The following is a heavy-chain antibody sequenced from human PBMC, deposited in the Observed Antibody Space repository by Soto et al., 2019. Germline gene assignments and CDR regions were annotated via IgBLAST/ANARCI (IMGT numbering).Heavy chain of an antibody. CDR1: GCAFSSYA. CDR3: ARSSPQVHQYYYYCGMEV. J-gene: IGHJ6*04. Sequence: AASVKFSFNASGCAFSSYAISWVRQAPGQVLDCIGGIIPIFGTANYAQKFQGRVTITADESTSTAYMELSSLRSEDTAVYYSARSSPQVHQYYYYCGMEVWGEGTTVNVSS. V-gene: IGHV1-69*13. CDR2: IIPIFGTA. D-gene: IGHD2-2*01.